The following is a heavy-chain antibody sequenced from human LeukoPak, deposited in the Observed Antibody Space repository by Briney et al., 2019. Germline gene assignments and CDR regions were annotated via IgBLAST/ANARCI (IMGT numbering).Heavy chain of an antibody. CDR2: IKEDGSVK. CDR1: GFTFSSFW. CDR3: ARERYGNYN. D-gene: IGHD4-11*01. J-gene: IGHJ4*02. Sequence: GSLRLSCAASGFTFSSFWMIWVRQAPGKGLEWVANIKEDGSVKNYVDSVKGRFTISRDNAKNSLFLQMNSLRAEDTAVYYCARERYGNYNWGQGTLVTVSS. V-gene: IGHV3-7*03.